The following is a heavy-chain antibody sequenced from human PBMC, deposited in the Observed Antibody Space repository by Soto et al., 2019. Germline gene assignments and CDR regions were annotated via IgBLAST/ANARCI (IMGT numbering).Heavy chain of an antibody. CDR3: ARKGRYFDWLLDY. CDR2: IIPIISTA. CDR1: GGTFSSYS. D-gene: IGHD3-9*01. Sequence: QVQLVQSGAEVKRPGSSVKVSCKASGGTFSSYSISWVRQAPGQGLEWMGGIIPIISTAKYAQKFQGRVSITADESTSTAYMEVTGLRSEDTAVYYCARKGRYFDWLLDYWGQGTLVTVSS. J-gene: IGHJ4*02. V-gene: IGHV1-69*01.